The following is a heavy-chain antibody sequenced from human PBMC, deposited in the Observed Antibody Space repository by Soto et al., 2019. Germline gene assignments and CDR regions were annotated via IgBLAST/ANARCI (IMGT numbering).Heavy chain of an antibody. CDR1: GGTFSSYA. D-gene: IGHD3-22*01. V-gene: IGHV1-69*01. J-gene: IGHJ4*02. CDR2: IIPIFGPA. Sequence: QGQLVQSGAEVKKPWASVKVSCKASGGTFSSYAISWVRQAPGQGREWMGGIIPIFGPANYAQKFQCSVTITADESTSTAYMELSSLRSEDTAVYYCEGELEYDSSCYSKWYFFDSWGQGTLGNVSS. CDR3: EGELEYDSSCYSKWYFFDS.